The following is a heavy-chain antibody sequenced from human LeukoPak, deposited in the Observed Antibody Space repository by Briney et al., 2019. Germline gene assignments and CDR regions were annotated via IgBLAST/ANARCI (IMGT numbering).Heavy chain of an antibody. D-gene: IGHD1-26*01. Sequence: ASVKVSCKASGYTFTGYYMHWVRQAPGQGLEWMGWINPNSGGTNYAQKFQGRVTMTRDTSISTAYMELSRLRSDDTAVYYCARVARYSGSYYPFDYWGQGTLVTASS. CDR2: INPNSGGT. V-gene: IGHV1-2*02. CDR1: GYTFTGYY. J-gene: IGHJ4*02. CDR3: ARVARYSGSYYPFDY.